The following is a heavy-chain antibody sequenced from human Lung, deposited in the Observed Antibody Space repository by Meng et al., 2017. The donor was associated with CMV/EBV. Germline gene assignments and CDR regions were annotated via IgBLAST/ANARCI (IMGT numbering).Heavy chain of an antibody. V-gene: IGHV4-34*01. J-gene: IGHJ4*02. Sequence: GSLRLXCAVYGGSFSGYYWSWIRQPPGKGLEWIGEINHSGSTNYNPSLESRVTISGDTSKNHFSLMLSSMTAADTAVYYCARGRSNWNDYPFVYWGQGTLVTVSS. CDR1: GGSFSGYY. D-gene: IGHD1-1*01. CDR2: INHSGST. CDR3: ARGRSNWNDYPFVY.